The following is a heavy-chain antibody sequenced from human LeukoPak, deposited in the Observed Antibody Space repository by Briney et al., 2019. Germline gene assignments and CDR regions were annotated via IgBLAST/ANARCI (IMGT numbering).Heavy chain of an antibody. V-gene: IGHV1-69*05. CDR1: GGTFSSYA. J-gene: IGHJ4*02. CDR3: ARVDYGGYGRFDY. D-gene: IGHD4-17*01. CDR2: IIPIFGTA. Sequence: SVKVSCKASGGTFSSYAISWVRQAPGQGLEWMGRIIPIFGTANYAQKFQGRVTITTDESTSTAYMELSSLRSEDTAVYYCARVDYGGYGRFDYWGQGTLVTVSS.